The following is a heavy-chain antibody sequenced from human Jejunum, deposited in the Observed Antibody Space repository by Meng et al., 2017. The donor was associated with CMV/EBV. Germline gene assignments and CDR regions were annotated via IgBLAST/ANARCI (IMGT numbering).Heavy chain of an antibody. J-gene: IGHJ4*02. V-gene: IGHV3-72*01. CDR3: TRGPTWAYFFDY. Sequence: GLTFSAHYMDWVRQAPGKGLEWVGHIRNKANSYTTEYAASVQGRFTISRDDSKNSLYLQMNSLKIEDTAVYYCTRGPTWAYFFDYWGQGTEVTVSS. CDR2: IRNKANSYTT. D-gene: IGHD7-27*01. CDR1: GLTFSAHY.